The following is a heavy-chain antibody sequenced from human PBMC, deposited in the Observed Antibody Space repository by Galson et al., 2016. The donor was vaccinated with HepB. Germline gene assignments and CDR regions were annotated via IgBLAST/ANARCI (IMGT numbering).Heavy chain of an antibody. CDR1: GFSFSSYA. CDR3: ARDRSLKNGDYEGDY. Sequence: SLRLSCAASGFSFSSYAMHWVRQAPGKGLEWVAVISYDGSKKYYTDSVKGRFTISRDNSKNTLYLQMNSPRTEDTAVDYCARDRSLKNGDYEGDYWGQGTLVTVSS. D-gene: IGHD4-17*01. V-gene: IGHV3-30-3*01. CDR2: ISYDGSKK. J-gene: IGHJ4*02.